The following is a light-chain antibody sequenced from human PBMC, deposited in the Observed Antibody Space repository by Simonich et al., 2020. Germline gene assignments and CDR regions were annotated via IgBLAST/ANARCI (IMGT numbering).Light chain of an antibody. J-gene: IGKJ1*01. CDR3: QQYYSTPQT. Sequence: DIVMTQSPDSLAVSLGERATINCKSSQSVLYNTNNKNYLAWYQQKPGQPPKLLIYWASTRESGVPDRFSGSGSGTDFTLTIRSLQAEDVAVYYCQQYYSTPQTFGQGTKVEIK. CDR1: QSVLYNTNNKNY. V-gene: IGKV4-1*01. CDR2: WAS.